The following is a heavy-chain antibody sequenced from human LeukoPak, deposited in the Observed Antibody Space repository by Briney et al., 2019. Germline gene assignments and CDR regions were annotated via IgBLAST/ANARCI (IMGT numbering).Heavy chain of an antibody. J-gene: IGHJ6*02. CDR1: GGSFSGYY. CDR2: INHSGST. V-gene: IGHV4-34*01. D-gene: IGHD3-9*01. Sequence: PSETLSLTCAVYGGSFSGYYWSWIRQPPGKGLEWIGEINHSGSTNYNPSLKSRVTISVDTSKNQFSLKLSSVTAADTAVYYCARGIDIPYYGMDVWGQGTTVTVSS. CDR3: ARGIDIPYYGMDV.